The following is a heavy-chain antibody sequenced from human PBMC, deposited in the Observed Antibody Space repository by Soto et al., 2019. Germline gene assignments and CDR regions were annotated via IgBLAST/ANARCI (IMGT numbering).Heavy chain of an antibody. J-gene: IGHJ4*02. D-gene: IGHD2-8*02. V-gene: IGHV4-34*01. CDR2: INHSGST. CDR1: DGSFSGYS. CDR3: ARDKNTGLLDY. Sequence: SETLALTCAVYDGSFSGYSWTWIRQPPGTGLEWIGEINHSGSTNYNPSLKSRVTISVDTSKNQFSLKLTSVTAADTALYYCARDKNTGLLDYWGQGTLVT.